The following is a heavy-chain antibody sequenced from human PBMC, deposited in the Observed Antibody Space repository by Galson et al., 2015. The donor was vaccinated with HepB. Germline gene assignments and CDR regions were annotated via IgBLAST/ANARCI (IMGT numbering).Heavy chain of an antibody. CDR3: ARGYYGSGIGGRYYMDV. CDR2: IIPMVGIV. D-gene: IGHD3-10*01. CDR1: GGTFSSKV. Sequence: SVKVSCKASGGTFSSKVLSWVRQAPGQGLEWMGGIIPMVGIVRNAQKFQGRVTVTADKSTTRAYMELSSLRSEDTAVYYCARGYYGSGIGGRYYMDVGGKGTTVTVSS. V-gene: IGHV1-69*10. J-gene: IGHJ6*03.